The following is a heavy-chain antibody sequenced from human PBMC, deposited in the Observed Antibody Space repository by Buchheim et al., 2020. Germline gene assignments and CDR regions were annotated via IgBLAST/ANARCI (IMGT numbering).Heavy chain of an antibody. CDR1: GFTFSSYW. V-gene: IGHV3-7*01. CDR3: ARDRSIAARQDGSYWFDP. D-gene: IGHD6-6*01. CDR2: IKQDGSEK. J-gene: IGHJ5*02. Sequence: EVQLVESGGGLVQPGGSLRLSCAASGFTFSSYWMSWVRQAPGKGLEWVANIKQDGSEKYYVDSVKGRFTISRDNAKNSLYLQMNSLRAEDTAVYCCARDRSIAARQDGSYWFDPWGQGTL.